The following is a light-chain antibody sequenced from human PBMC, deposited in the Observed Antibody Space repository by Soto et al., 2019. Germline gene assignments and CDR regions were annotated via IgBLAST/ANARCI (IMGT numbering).Light chain of an antibody. CDR2: AAS. V-gene: IGKV1-39*01. J-gene: IGKJ4*01. CDR1: QSISSY. Sequence: DIPMTQSPSSLSASVGDRVTITCRASQSISSYLNWYQQKPGKAPKLLIDAASSLQSGVASRLSGSGSGTDFTLTISSLQPEAFATYYCQQSYSTPPEVTFGGGTKVEIK. CDR3: QQSYSTPPEVT.